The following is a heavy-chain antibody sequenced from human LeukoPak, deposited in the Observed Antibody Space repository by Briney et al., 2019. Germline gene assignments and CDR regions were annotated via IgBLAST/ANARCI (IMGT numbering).Heavy chain of an antibody. J-gene: IGHJ1*01. CDR1: GFTFSSYA. V-gene: IGHV3-74*01. D-gene: IGHD3-22*01. CDR3: AAYDSSGYSRKYFQH. Sequence: GGSLRLSCAASGFTFSSYAMTWVRQAPGKGLVWVSRINSDGSSTGYADSVKGRFTISRDNAKNTLYLQMNSLRAEDTAVYYCAAYDSSGYSRKYFQHWGQGTLVTVSS. CDR2: INSDGSST.